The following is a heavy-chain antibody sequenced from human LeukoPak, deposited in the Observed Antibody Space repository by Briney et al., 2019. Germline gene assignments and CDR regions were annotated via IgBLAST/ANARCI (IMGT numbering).Heavy chain of an antibody. D-gene: IGHD6-13*01. Sequence: SETLSLTCTVSGGSISSSSYYWGWIRQPPGKGLEWIGSIYYSGSTYYNPSLKSRVTISVDTSKNQFSLRLSSVTAADTAVYYCAKDGVSPYSSSWSAKSVGEGAFDIWGQGTMVTVSS. V-gene: IGHV4-39*07. J-gene: IGHJ3*02. CDR2: IYYSGST. CDR1: GGSISSSSYY. CDR3: AKDGVSPYSSSWSAKSVGEGAFDI.